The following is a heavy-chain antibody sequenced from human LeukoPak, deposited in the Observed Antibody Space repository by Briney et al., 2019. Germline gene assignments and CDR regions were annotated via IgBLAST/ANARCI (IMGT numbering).Heavy chain of an antibody. D-gene: IGHD5-18*01. V-gene: IGHV4-59*01. J-gene: IGHJ3*02. CDR3: ASSRRYGYSYGSAGAFDI. CDR2: IYYSGST. CDR1: GGSISSYY. Sequence: SETLSLTCTVSGGSISSYYWSWIRQPPGKGLEWIGYIYYSGSTNYNPSLKSRVTISLDTSKKQFSLKLSSVTAEDTAVYYCASSRRYGYSYGSAGAFDIWGQGTMVTVSS.